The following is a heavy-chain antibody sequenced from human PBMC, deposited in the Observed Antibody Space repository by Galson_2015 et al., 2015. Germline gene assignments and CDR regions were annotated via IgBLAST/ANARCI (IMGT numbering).Heavy chain of an antibody. CDR2: ISGGGGST. CDR1: GFTFSSHA. CDR3: AKPSNYSETTCRYFDY. Sequence: SLRLSCAASGFTFSSHAMIWVRQAPGKGLEWVSSISGGGGSTYYADSVKGRLTISRDNSKSTLFLQMNSLRAEDTAVYYCAKPSNYSETTCRYFDYWGQGTLVTVSS. D-gene: IGHD1-26*01. V-gene: IGHV3-23*01. J-gene: IGHJ4*02.